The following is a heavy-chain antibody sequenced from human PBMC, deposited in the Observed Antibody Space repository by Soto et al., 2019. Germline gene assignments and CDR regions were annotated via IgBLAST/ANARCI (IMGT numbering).Heavy chain of an antibody. CDR3: ARHGRGVGARPLDY. Sequence: QVTLKESGPVLVKPTETLTLTCTVSGFSLTNARLGVTWIRQPPGKALEWLAHIFSNDEKSYSTSLKSRLTIAKDTSKSQVVLTMTNMDPVDTATYYCARHGRGVGARPLDYWGQGTLVTVSS. CDR1: GFSLTNARLG. CDR2: IFSNDEK. V-gene: IGHV2-26*01. J-gene: IGHJ4*02. D-gene: IGHD1-26*01.